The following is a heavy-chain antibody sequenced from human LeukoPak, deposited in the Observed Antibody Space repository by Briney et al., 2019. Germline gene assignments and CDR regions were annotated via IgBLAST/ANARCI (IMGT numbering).Heavy chain of an antibody. CDR2: IYTSGST. CDR1: GYSISSGYY. J-gene: IGHJ2*01. Sequence: SETLSLTCTVSGYSISSGYYWSWIRQPAGKGLEWIGRIYTSGSTNFNPSLKSRVTMSVDTSKNQFSLKLSSVTAADTAVYYCARELRLHDFWSGPLDLWGRGTLVTVSS. V-gene: IGHV4-4*07. D-gene: IGHD3-3*01. CDR3: ARELRLHDFWSGPLDL.